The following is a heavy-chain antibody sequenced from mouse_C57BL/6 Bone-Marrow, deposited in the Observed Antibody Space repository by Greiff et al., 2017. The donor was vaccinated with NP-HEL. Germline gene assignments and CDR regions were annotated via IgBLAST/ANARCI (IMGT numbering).Heavy chain of an antibody. V-gene: IGHV3-6*01. CDR2: ISYDGSN. Sequence: EVQLQESGPGLVKPSQSLSLTCSVTGYSITSGYYWNWIRQFPGNKLEWMGYISYDGSNNYNPSLKNRISITRDTSKNQFFLKLNSVTTEDTATYYCARGDGWGQGTLVTVSA. CDR3: ARGDG. J-gene: IGHJ3*01. CDR1: GYSITSGYY.